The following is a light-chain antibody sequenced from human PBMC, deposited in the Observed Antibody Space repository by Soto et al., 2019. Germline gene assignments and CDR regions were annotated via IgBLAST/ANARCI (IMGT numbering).Light chain of an antibody. CDR2: STN. CDR3: QSYDSSLSAVV. J-gene: IGLJ3*02. CDR1: SSNIGRNY. V-gene: IGLV1-44*01. Sequence: QAVVTQPPSASGTPGQRVTISCSGSSSNIGRNYVTWYQQVPGTAPKLLIYSTNQRPSGVPDRFSGSKSGTSASLAITGLQAEDEADYYCQSYDSSLSAVVFGGGTKLTVL.